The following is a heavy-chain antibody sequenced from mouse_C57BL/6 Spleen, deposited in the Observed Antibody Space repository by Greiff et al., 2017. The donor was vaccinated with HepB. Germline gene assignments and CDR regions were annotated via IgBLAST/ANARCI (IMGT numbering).Heavy chain of an antibody. CDR1: GYAFSSSW. V-gene: IGHV1-82*01. CDR2: IYPGDGDT. Sequence: VQLQESGPELVKPGASVKISCKASGYAFSSSWMNWVKQRPGKGLEWIGRIYPGDGDTNYNGKFKGKATLTADKSSSTAYMQLSSLTSEDSAVYCCAGYGYDNYYAMDYWGQGTSVTVSS. J-gene: IGHJ4*01. D-gene: IGHD2-2*01. CDR3: AGYGYDNYYAMDY.